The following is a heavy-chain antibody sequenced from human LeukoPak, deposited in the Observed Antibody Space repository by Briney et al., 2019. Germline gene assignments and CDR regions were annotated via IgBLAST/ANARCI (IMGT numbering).Heavy chain of an antibody. Sequence: PGGSLRLSCAASGFTFSDHYMDWVRQAPGKGLEWVGRTRNKANSYTTEYAASVKGRFTISRDDSKNSLYLQMNSLKTEDTAVYYCARFNRGLYRAKDAFDIWGQGTMVTVSS. D-gene: IGHD3-10*01. J-gene: IGHJ3*02. CDR1: GFTFSDHY. V-gene: IGHV3-72*01. CDR2: TRNKANSYTT. CDR3: ARFNRGLYRAKDAFDI.